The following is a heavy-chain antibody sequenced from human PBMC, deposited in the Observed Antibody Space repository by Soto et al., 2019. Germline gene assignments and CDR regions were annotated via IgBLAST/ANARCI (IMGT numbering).Heavy chain of an antibody. Sequence: PGESLKISCQGSGYSFTTYWIGWVRQMPGKGLEWLGIIYPGDSDIRYSPSFQGQVTISADKSISTTYLQWSSLKASDTAMYYCARHDGVVLTASFDYWGQGTLVTVSS. CDR2: IYPGDSDI. CDR3: ARHDGVVLTASFDY. J-gene: IGHJ4*02. CDR1: GYSFTTYW. V-gene: IGHV5-51*01. D-gene: IGHD2-21*02.